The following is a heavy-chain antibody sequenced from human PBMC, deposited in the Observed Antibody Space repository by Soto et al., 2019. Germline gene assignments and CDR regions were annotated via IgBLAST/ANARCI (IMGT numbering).Heavy chain of an antibody. D-gene: IGHD3-3*01. CDR3: ARGWSNYYYYGMDV. CDR1: GGTFSSYA. Sequence: QVQLVQSGAEVKKPGSSVKVSCKASGGTFSSYAISWVRQAPGQGLEWMGGIIPIFGTANYAQKFQGRVTITADESTSTADMELSSLRSEDTAVYYCARGWSNYYYYGMDVWGQGTTVTVSS. CDR2: IIPIFGTA. V-gene: IGHV1-69*01. J-gene: IGHJ6*02.